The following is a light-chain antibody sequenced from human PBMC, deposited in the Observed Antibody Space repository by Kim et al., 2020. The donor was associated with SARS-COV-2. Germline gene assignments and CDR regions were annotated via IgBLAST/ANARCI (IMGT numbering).Light chain of an antibody. CDR3: QSADSSGTYPWV. Sequence: SYELTQPPSVSVSPGQTARITCSGDALPNQYAYWYQQKPGQTPVMVIYKDTERPSGIPERFSGSSSGTIVTLTISGVQAEDEADYYCQSADSSGTYPWV. V-gene: IGLV3-25*03. CDR2: KDT. CDR1: ALPNQY. J-gene: IGLJ3*02.